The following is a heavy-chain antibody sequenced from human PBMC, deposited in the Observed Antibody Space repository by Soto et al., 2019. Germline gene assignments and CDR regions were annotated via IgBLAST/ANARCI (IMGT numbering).Heavy chain of an antibody. Sequence: QVRLVQSGDEVKKPGASVKVSCQASGYTFNDYAVSWVRQAPGQGLEWMGWINPSTGDTDQARNFQDRITMTLDTSKNTAYMELRRLRYDDTAVYYCVRCYCSLGSCYACWHFDLWGRGTLVTVSS. D-gene: IGHD2-15*01. V-gene: IGHV1-18*01. CDR1: GYTFNDYA. J-gene: IGHJ2*01. CDR2: INPSTGDT. CDR3: VRCYCSLGSCYACWHFDL.